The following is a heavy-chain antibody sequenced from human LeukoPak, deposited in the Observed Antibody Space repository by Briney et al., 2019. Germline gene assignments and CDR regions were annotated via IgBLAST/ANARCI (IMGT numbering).Heavy chain of an antibody. D-gene: IGHD3-3*01. V-gene: IGHV3-74*01. CDR3: ARETYYDSYFDY. CDR1: GFTFSSYW. Sequence: PGGSLRLSCAASGFTFSSYWMHWVRQAPGKGLVWVSRINSDGSSTSYADSVKGRFTTSRDNAKNTLYLQMNSLRAEDTAVYYCARETYYDSYFDYWGQGTLVTVSS. J-gene: IGHJ4*02. CDR2: INSDGSST.